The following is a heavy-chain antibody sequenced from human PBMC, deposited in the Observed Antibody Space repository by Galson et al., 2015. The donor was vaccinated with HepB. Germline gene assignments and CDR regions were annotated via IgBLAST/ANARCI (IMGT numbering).Heavy chain of an antibody. J-gene: IGHJ4*02. Sequence: SLRLSCAASGFTLSSYAIHWVRQAPGEGLEWVTVISYDGRNQNYADSVMGRFTISRDNSKDTVYLQMSSRRADDTAVYYCARDSGYVSGWYAGRGGFDYWGQGTLVTVSS. CDR2: ISYDGRNQ. CDR1: GFTLSSYA. D-gene: IGHD6-19*01. V-gene: IGHV3-30*03. CDR3: ARDSGYVSGWYAGRGGFDY.